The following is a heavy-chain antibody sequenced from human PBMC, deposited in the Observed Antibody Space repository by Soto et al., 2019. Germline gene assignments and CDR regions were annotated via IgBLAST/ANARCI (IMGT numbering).Heavy chain of an antibody. V-gene: IGHV3-21*02. J-gene: IGHJ6*03. CDR1: GFTFGRYI. Sequence: EVQLVESGGGLVKPGGSLRLSCAASGFTFGRYIMNWVRQAPGRGREWVSSINSGSNDIHYADSVKGRFTISRDNAKNSLYLQMISLRAEDTAVYYCAKRLWFGEFLQPPDYYMDVWGKGTTVTVSS. D-gene: IGHD3-10*01. CDR2: INSGSNDI. CDR3: AKRLWFGEFLQPPDYYMDV.